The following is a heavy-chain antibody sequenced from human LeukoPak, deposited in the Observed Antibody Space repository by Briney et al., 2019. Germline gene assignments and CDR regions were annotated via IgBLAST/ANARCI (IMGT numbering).Heavy chain of an antibody. CDR1: GGSFSGYY. CDR3: ARDRSLWFGELDV. Sequence: SETLSLTCAVYGGSFSGYYWSWIRQPPGKGLEWIGYIYYSGSTNYNPSLKSRVTISVDTSKNQFSLKLSSVTAADTAVYYCARDRSLWFGELDVWGKGTTVTISS. D-gene: IGHD3-10*01. CDR2: IYYSGST. J-gene: IGHJ6*04. V-gene: IGHV4-59*01.